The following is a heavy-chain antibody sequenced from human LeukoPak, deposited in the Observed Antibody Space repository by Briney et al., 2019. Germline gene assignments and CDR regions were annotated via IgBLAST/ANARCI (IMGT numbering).Heavy chain of an antibody. Sequence: SENLSLTCAVYGGSFSGYYWSWIRQPPGKGLEWIGEINHSGSTNYNPSLKSRVTISVDTSKNQFSLKLSSVTAADTAVYYCARGRSSGYYRRYFDYWGQGTLVTVSS. V-gene: IGHV4-34*01. D-gene: IGHD3-22*01. CDR2: INHSGST. J-gene: IGHJ4*02. CDR3: ARGRSSGYYRRYFDY. CDR1: GGSFSGYY.